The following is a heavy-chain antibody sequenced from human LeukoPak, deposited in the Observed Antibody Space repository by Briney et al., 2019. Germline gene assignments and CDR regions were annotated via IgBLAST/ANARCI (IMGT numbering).Heavy chain of an antibody. J-gene: IGHJ4*02. CDR1: GGSISSYY. V-gene: IGHV4-59*01. Sequence: SETLSLTCTVSGGSISSYYWSWIRQPPGKGLEWIGYIYYSGSTNYNPSLKSRVTISVDTSKNQFSLRLSSVTAADTAVYYCARVTGYVMEDYFDYWGQGTLATVSS. CDR3: ARVTGYVMEDYFDY. CDR2: IYYSGST. D-gene: IGHD6-13*01.